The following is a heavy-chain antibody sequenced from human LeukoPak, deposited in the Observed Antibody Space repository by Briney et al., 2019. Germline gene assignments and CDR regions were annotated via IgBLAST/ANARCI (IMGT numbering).Heavy chain of an antibody. J-gene: IGHJ3*02. V-gene: IGHV4-59*08. CDR1: GGSISSYY. CDR2: IYYSGST. Sequence: SETLSLTCTVSGGSISSYYWSWIRQPPGKGLEWIGYIYYSGSTNYNPSLKSRVTISVDTSKNQFSLKLSSVTAADTAVYYCATPRQTGAHDAFDIWGQGTMVTVSS. CDR3: ATPRQTGAHDAFDI. D-gene: IGHD3-10*01.